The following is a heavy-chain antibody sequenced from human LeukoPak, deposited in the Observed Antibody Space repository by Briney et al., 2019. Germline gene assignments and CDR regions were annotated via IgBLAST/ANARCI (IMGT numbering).Heavy chain of an antibody. Sequence: PGRSLRLSCAASGFTFSSYGMHWVRQAPGKGLEWVAVIWYGGSNKYYADSVKGRFTISRDNAKNTLYLQMNSLRAEDTAVYYCARIRRFLEWLSGGGAFDIWGQGTMVTVSS. CDR3: ARIRRFLEWLSGGGAFDI. D-gene: IGHD3-3*01. V-gene: IGHV3-33*08. CDR2: IWYGGSNK. J-gene: IGHJ3*02. CDR1: GFTFSSYG.